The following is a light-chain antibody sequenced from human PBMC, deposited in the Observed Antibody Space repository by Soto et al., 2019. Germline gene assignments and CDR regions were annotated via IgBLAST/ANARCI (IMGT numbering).Light chain of an antibody. V-gene: IGKV1-5*01. CDR2: DAS. J-gene: IGKJ1*01. Sequence: DIQMTQSPSTLSASVGDRVTITCRASQSISSWLAWYQQKPGKAPKLLIYDASSLESGVPSRFSGSGSGTEFTLTISRLEPEDFATYYCQQANSYPWTFGQGTKVDIK. CDR3: QQANSYPWT. CDR1: QSISSW.